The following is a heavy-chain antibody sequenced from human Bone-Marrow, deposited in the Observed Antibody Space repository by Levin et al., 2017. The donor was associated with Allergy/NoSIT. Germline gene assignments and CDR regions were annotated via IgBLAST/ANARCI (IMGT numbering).Heavy chain of an antibody. CDR2: IYTSGST. CDR1: GGSISSYY. CDR3: ARGRYCSGGSCYWGYYYYYYGMDV. V-gene: IGHV4-4*07. J-gene: IGHJ6*02. D-gene: IGHD2-15*01. Sequence: ESLKISCTVSGGSISSYYWSWIRQPAGKGLEWIGRIYTSGSTNYNPSLKSRVTMSVDTSKNQFSLKLSSVTAADTAVYYCARGRYCSGGSCYWGYYYYYYGMDVWGQGTTVTVSS.